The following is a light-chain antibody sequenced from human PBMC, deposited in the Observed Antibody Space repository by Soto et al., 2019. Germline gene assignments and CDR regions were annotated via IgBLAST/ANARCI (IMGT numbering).Light chain of an antibody. CDR3: QQGKAFPFT. CDR1: HGVSGW. Sequence: IQMTQSPSSVSASVGDTVTLSCQTSHGVSGWLAWYQQKPGKAPTLLIYTVTNLQSGVTSRFSGSGSVTDFSLTITNLPPEDFANYFCQQGKAFPFTFGPGTKVEVK. J-gene: IGKJ3*01. V-gene: IGKV1-12*01. CDR2: TVT.